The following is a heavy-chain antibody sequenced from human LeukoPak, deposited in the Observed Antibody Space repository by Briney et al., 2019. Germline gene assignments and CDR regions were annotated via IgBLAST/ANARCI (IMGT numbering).Heavy chain of an antibody. Sequence: GGSLRLSCVASGFTFSSYSMNWVRQAPGKGLEWVSSISSRSSYIYYADSVKGRFTVSRDNAENSLFLQMNSLRAEDTAVYYCARAAVASPGDVWGQGTTVTVSS. CDR2: ISSRSSYI. V-gene: IGHV3-21*04. CDR1: GFTFSSYS. D-gene: IGHD6-19*01. CDR3: ARAAVASPGDV. J-gene: IGHJ6*02.